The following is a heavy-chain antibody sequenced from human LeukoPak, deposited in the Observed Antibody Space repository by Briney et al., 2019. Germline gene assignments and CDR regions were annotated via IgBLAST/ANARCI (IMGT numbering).Heavy chain of an antibody. V-gene: IGHV4-34*01. Sequence: PSHTLSLTCAVSCVPFSNYYWSSVRQSPRQGLEWLGEINHSGYTNYNPSLKSRVTMSIDTSKNQFSLRLTSVTAADTGVYYCTRAVAGHPDWGQGTLVTVSS. CDR2: INHSGYT. D-gene: IGHD5-12*01. CDR3: TRAVAGHPD. CDR1: CVPFSNYY. J-gene: IGHJ4*02.